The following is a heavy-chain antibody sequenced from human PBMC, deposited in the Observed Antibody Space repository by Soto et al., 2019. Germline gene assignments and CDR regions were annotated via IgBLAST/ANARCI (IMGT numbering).Heavy chain of an antibody. Sequence: PGGSLRLSCAASGFTFSSYSMNWVRQAPGKGLEWVSSISSSSSYIYYADSVKGRFTISRDNAKNSLYLQMNSLRAEDTAVYYCARGMDSGYVIGIIDDWGQGTRVTVSS. CDR1: GFTFSSYS. V-gene: IGHV3-21*01. CDR3: ARGMDSGYVIGIIDD. CDR2: ISSSSSYI. J-gene: IGHJ4*02. D-gene: IGHD5-12*01.